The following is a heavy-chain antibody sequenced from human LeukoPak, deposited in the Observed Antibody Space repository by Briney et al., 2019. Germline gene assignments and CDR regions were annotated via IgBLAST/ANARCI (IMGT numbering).Heavy chain of an antibody. V-gene: IGHV7-4-1*02. CDR1: GYTFTSYA. D-gene: IGHD3-9*01. J-gene: IGHJ4*02. Sequence: ASVKVSCKASGYTFTSYAMNWVRQAPGQGLEWMGWINTNTGNPTYAQGFTGRFVFSLDTSVSAAYLQISSLKAEDTAVYYCARVTSYDILTGYLRFDYWGQGTLVTASS. CDR2: INTNTGNP. CDR3: ARVTSYDILTGYLRFDY.